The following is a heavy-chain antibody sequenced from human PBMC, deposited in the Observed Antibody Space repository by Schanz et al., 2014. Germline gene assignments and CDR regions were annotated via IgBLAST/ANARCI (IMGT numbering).Heavy chain of an antibody. Sequence: QVQLVESGGGLVKPGGSLRLSCAASGFTFSSYGIHWVRQAPDKGLEWVSFIRYDGVNKYYADSVKGRFTISRDNSENTLFLEMNSLRLEDTAVYYCARSMIIVDKAFDYWGQGTLVTVSS. CDR1: GFTFSSYG. CDR2: IRYDGVNK. D-gene: IGHD3-22*01. CDR3: ARSMIIVDKAFDY. J-gene: IGHJ4*02. V-gene: IGHV3-30*02.